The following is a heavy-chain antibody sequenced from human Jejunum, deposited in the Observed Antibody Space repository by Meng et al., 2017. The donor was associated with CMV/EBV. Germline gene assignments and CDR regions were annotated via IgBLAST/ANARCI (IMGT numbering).Heavy chain of an antibody. CDR3: VRGGEGSYYGFR. CDR2: IKSDGSGT. D-gene: IGHD3/OR15-3a*01. Sequence: ASGITFSNYWMHWVRQGPGKGLVWVSRIKSDGSGTTYADSVKGRFTVSRDNAKNTLYLQMDSLRAEDTAVYYCVRGGEGSYYGFRWGRGTLVTVSS. CDR1: GITFSNYW. V-gene: IGHV3-74*01. J-gene: IGHJ4*02.